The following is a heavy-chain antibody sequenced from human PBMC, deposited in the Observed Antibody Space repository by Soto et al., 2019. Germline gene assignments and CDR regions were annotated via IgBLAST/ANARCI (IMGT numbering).Heavy chain of an antibody. CDR2: IYYSGST. V-gene: IGHV4-39*01. D-gene: IGHD2-2*01. CDR1: GGSISSSSYY. Sequence: QLQLQESGPGLVKPSETLSLTCTVSGGSISSSSYYWGWIRQPPGKGLEWIGSIYYSGSTYYNPSLKSRVTISVDTSKNQFSLKLSSVTAADTAVYYCARTAIVVVPAATPPGVYYYYYYGMDVWGQGTTVTVSS. CDR3: ARTAIVVVPAATPPGVYYYYYYGMDV. J-gene: IGHJ6*02.